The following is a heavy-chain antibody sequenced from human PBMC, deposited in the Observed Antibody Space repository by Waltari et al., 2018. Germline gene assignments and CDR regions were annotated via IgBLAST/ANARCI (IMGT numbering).Heavy chain of an antibody. D-gene: IGHD6-19*01. J-gene: IGHJ3*02. CDR1: GFTFSSYG. Sequence: QVQLVESGGGVVQPGGSLRLSCAASGFTFSSYGMHWVRQAPGKGLEWVAFIRYDGSHQYDAESVKGRFTISRYKSNNTLYLQMESLKTGDMAVYYSVDDWLRGIAMARRDAFDIWGQGKMVTGSS. CDR3: VDDWLRGIAMARRDAFDI. CDR2: IRYDGSHQ. V-gene: IGHV3-30*02.